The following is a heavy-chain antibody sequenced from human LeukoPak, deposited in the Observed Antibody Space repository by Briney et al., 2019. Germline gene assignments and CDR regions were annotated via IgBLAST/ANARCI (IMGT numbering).Heavy chain of an antibody. D-gene: IGHD6-25*01. CDR2: IYYSGST. J-gene: IGHJ4*02. CDR3: ARDVGSALLDY. CDR1: GGSISSYY. V-gene: IGHV4-59*01. Sequence: PSETLSLTXTVSGGSISSYYWSWIRQPPGKGLEWIGYIYYSGSTNYNPSLKSRVTISVDTSKNQFSLKLSSVTAADTAVYYCARDVGSALLDYWGQGTLVTVSS.